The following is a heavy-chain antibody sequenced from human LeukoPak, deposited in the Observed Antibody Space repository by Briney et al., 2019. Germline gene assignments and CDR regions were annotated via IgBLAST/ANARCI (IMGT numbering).Heavy chain of an antibody. J-gene: IGHJ4*02. Sequence: GGSLRLSCAASGFTFSSYSMNWVRQAPGKGLECVSSISSSSSYIYYADSVKGRFTISRDNAKNSLYLQMNSLRAEDTAVYYCARGPAAMVNFDYWGQGTLVTVSS. V-gene: IGHV3-21*01. D-gene: IGHD5-18*01. CDR1: GFTFSSYS. CDR3: ARGPAAMVNFDY. CDR2: ISSSSSYI.